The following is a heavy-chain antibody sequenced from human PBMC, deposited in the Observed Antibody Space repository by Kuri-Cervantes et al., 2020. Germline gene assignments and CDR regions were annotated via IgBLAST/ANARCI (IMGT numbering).Heavy chain of an antibody. CDR3: ARGPLGYSYVDY. V-gene: IGHV4-61*01. Sequence: SETLSLTCTVSGGSVSSGSYYWSWIRQPPGKGLEWIGYIYYSGSTNYNPSLKSRVTISVDTSKNQFSLKLSSVTAADTAVYYCARGPLGYSYVDYWGQGTLVTVSS. D-gene: IGHD5-18*01. J-gene: IGHJ4*02. CDR2: IYYSGST. CDR1: GGSVSSGSYY.